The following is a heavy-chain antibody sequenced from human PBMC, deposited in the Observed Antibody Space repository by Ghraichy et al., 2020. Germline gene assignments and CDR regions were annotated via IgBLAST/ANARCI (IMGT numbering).Heavy chain of an antibody. J-gene: IGHJ4*02. CDR1: GYSISTENW. Sequence: SETLSLTCGVSGYSISTENWCGWVRQPPGKGLEWIGYVYYSGGSHYNPSLRSRVTISVDTSTNQFSLRLTSVTAEDTAVYFCVKKVAGLTYIDYWGQGTLVTVSS. CDR3: VKKVAGLTYIDY. V-gene: IGHV4-28*01. D-gene: IGHD6-19*01. CDR2: VYYSGGS.